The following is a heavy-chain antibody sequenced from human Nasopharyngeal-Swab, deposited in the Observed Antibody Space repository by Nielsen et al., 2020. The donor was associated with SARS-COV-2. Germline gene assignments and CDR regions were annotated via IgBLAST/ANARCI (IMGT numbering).Heavy chain of an antibody. CDR2: ISWDSGNI. J-gene: IGHJ3*01. D-gene: IGHD2-15*01. V-gene: IGHV3-9*01. CDR1: GFTFDDYA. Sequence: GGFLRLSCPASGFTFDDYAIPWVRQAPGRGMEWFSGISWDSGNIGYADSLKGRFTISRANAKNSLYLQMNSLRAEDTALYYCVKDNLLRAFDLWGQGTMVTVSS. CDR3: VKDNLLRAFDL.